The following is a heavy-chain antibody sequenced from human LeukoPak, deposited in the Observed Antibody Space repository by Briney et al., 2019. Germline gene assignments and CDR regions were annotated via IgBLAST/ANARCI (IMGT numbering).Heavy chain of an antibody. Sequence: PSETLSLTCAVYGGSFSGYYWSWIRQPPGKGLEWIGEINHSGSTNYNPSLKKGVTMSVDTSKNQFSLQLSSVTAPDTAVYYCARLIVVVPAAAKYWYFDLWGRGTLVTVSS. CDR1: GGSFSGYY. D-gene: IGHD2-2*01. J-gene: IGHJ2*01. V-gene: IGHV4-34*01. CDR2: INHSGST. CDR3: ARLIVVVPAAAKYWYFDL.